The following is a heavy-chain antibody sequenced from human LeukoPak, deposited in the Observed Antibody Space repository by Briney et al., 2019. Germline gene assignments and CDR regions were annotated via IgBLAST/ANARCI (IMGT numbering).Heavy chain of an antibody. V-gene: IGHV4-59*08. Sequence: SETLSLTCTVSSGSMSPYHWGWIRQPPGKGLEWTGYIYYSGSTNYNPSLKSRVTISVDTSKNQFSLKLSSVTAADTAIYYCARAVSGRFDYWGQGTLVTVSS. D-gene: IGHD6-19*01. CDR2: IYYSGST. CDR3: ARAVSGRFDY. CDR1: SGSMSPYH. J-gene: IGHJ4*02.